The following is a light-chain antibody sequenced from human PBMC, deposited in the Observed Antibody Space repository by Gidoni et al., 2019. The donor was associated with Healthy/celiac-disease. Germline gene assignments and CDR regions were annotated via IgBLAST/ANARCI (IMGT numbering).Light chain of an antibody. V-gene: IGKV1-39*01. CDR3: QQSYSTPT. CDR2: AAS. J-gene: IGKJ2*01. CDR1: QSISSY. Sequence: IQMTQSPSSLSASVGDRVTITCRASQSISSYLNWYQQKPGKAPKLLIYAASSLQSGVPSRFSGSGCVTDYTLTIASLQPEDFATYYGQQSYSTPTFGQGTKLEIK.